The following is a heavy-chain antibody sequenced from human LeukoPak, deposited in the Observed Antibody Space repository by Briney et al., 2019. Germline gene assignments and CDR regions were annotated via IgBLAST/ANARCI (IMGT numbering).Heavy chain of an antibody. CDR3: ARVEYSYGYYYFDY. CDR2: IYYSGST. V-gene: IGHV4-59*01. J-gene: IGHJ4*02. Sequence: SETLSLACTVSGGSISSYYWSWIRQPPGRGLEWIGYIYYSGSTNYNPSLKSRVTISVDTSKNQLSLKLSSVTAADTAVYYCARVEYSYGYYYFDYWGQGTLVTVSS. D-gene: IGHD5-18*01. CDR1: GGSISSYY.